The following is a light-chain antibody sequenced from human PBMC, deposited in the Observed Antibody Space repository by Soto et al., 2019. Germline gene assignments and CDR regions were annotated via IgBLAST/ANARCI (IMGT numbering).Light chain of an antibody. CDR1: SXXXXAHTY. Sequence: QSVLTQPPSASGAPGQSVTISCTGTSXXXXAHTYVSWYQQHPGKAPKLMIYEVSKRPSGVPDRFSGSKSGNTASLTVSGLQAEDEADYYCSSYAGSNNLRDVFGTGTKVTVL. CDR3: SSYAGSNNLRDV. V-gene: IGLV2-8*01. J-gene: IGLJ1*01. CDR2: EVS.